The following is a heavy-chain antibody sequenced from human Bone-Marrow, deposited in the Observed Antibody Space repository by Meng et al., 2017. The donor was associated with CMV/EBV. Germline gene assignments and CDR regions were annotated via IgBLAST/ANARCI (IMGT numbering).Heavy chain of an antibody. CDR2: ISGYSGNT. Sequence: ASVKVSCKASGVTFDTHGITWARQAPGQGLEWMGWISGYSGNTNYSQKFQDRVTMTTDTSSTTAYMELRSLRSDDTAVYYCATLGFWGDYFDHWGRGTLVTVSS. D-gene: IGHD3-16*01. CDR1: GVTFDTHG. J-gene: IGHJ4*02. CDR3: ATLGFWGDYFDH. V-gene: IGHV1-18*01.